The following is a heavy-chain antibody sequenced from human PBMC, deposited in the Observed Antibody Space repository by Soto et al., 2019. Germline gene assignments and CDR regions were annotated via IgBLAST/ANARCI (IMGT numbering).Heavy chain of an antibody. V-gene: IGHV3-23*01. CDR2: ISGSGGRT. D-gene: IGHD2-15*01. CDR1: GFPFSSYA. Sequence: EMQLLESGGGLVQPGGSLRLSCVASGFPFSSYAMSWVRQTPEKGLEWVSGISGSGGRTYYADSVKGRFTISRDNSNNPLSLQMHSLRVEDPAVYFCAKGGYYSLFDIWGQGTMVTVSA. J-gene: IGHJ3*02. CDR3: AKGGYYSLFDI.